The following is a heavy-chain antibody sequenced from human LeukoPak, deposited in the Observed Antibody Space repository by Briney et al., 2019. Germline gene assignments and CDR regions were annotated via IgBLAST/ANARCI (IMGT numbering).Heavy chain of an antibody. J-gene: IGHJ6*03. CDR1: GFTFSNYA. CDR3: AKCQDYYYMDV. Sequence: PGGSLRLSCAASGFTFSNYAMSWVRQAPGKGLEWVSAISASGDSTYYADSVKGRFTISRDNSRDTLFLQMNSLRAEDTAVYYCAKCQDYYYMDVWGKGTTVTVSS. V-gene: IGHV3-23*01. CDR2: ISASGDST.